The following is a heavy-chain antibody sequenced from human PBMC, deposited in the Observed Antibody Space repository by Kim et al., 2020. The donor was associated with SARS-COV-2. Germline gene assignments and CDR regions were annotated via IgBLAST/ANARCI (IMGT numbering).Heavy chain of an antibody. V-gene: IGHV3-23*01. CDR1: GFTFSSYA. CDR3: AKAECNSSSWYRSCYYYYGMDV. CDR2: ISGSGGST. J-gene: IGHJ6*02. D-gene: IGHD6-13*01. Sequence: GGSLRLSCAASGFTFSSYAMSWVRQAPGKGLEWVSAISGSGGSTYYADSVKGRFTISRDNSKNTLYLQMNSLRAEDTAVYYCAKAECNSSSWYRSCYYYYGMDVWGQGTTVTVSS.